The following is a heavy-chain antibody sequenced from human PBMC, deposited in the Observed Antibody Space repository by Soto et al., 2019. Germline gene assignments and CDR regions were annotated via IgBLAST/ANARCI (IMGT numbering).Heavy chain of an antibody. V-gene: IGHV3-23*01. CDR3: AKVQKGRKDSPRYSSGWTTFVS. CDR2: ISGSGGST. J-gene: IGHJ5*01. Sequence: PGGSLRLSCAASGFTFSSYAMSWVRQAPGKGLEWVSAISGSGGSTYYADSVKGRFTISRDNSKNTLYLQMNSLRAEDTAVYYCAKVQKGRKDSPRYSSGWTTFVSWGKGTLVTVSS. D-gene: IGHD6-19*01. CDR1: GFTFSSYA.